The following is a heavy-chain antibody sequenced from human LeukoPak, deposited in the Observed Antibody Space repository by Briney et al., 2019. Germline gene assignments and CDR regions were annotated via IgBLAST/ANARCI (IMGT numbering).Heavy chain of an antibody. Sequence: QSGASLRLSCAASGSTFSIYAMSWVRQAPGKGLEWVSAISGCGGSTYYADSVKGRLTISRDNSKNPLYLQMNSLRAEDTAVYYCAKIEIPGTPNYYGMDVWGQGTTVTVSS. D-gene: IGHD2-2*02. V-gene: IGHV3-23*01. CDR1: GSTFSIYA. J-gene: IGHJ6*02. CDR3: AKIEIPGTPNYYGMDV. CDR2: ISGCGGST.